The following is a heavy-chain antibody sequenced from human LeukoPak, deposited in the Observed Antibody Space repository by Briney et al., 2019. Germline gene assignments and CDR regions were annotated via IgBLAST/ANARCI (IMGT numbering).Heavy chain of an antibody. V-gene: IGHV3-43D*04. CDR2: ISWDGGST. Sequence: GGSLRLSCAASGFTFDDYAMHWVRQAPGKGLEWVSLISWDGGSTYYADSVKGRFTISRDNSTNSLYLQMNSLRAEDTALYYCAKDGLFGVVTPYYYYYMDVWGKGTTVTVSS. J-gene: IGHJ6*03. CDR1: GFTFDDYA. CDR3: AKDGLFGVVTPYYYYYMDV. D-gene: IGHD3-3*01.